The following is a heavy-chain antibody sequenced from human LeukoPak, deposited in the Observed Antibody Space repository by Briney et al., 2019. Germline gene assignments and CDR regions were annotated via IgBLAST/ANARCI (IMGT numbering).Heavy chain of an antibody. Sequence: PGGSLRLSCAASGYTFSSYSMNWVRQAPGKGLEWVSSISSSSSYIYYADSVKGRFTISRDNAKNSLYLQMNSLRAEDTAVYYCARDRIGGDEYWGPGTLVTVSS. V-gene: IGHV3-21*01. D-gene: IGHD3-10*01. CDR1: GYTFSSYS. CDR2: ISSSSSYI. J-gene: IGHJ4*02. CDR3: ARDRIGGDEY.